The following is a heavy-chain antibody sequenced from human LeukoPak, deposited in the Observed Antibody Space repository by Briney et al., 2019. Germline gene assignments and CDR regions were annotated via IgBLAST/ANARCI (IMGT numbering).Heavy chain of an antibody. V-gene: IGHV1-18*01. CDR2: ISAYNGNT. Sequence: ASVNVSCKASGYTFTSYGISWVRQAPGQGLEWMGWISAYNGNTNKAQKLQSRVTMTTDTSTSTAYMELRSLRADDTAVYYCARTEGAYGSGKNWGQGTLVTVSS. D-gene: IGHD3-10*01. CDR3: ARTEGAYGSGKN. CDR1: GYTFTSYG. J-gene: IGHJ4*02.